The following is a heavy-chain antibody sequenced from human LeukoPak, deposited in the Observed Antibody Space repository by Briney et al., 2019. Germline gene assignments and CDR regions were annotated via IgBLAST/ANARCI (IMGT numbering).Heavy chain of an antibody. J-gene: IGHJ5*02. Sequence: GGSLRLSCAASGFTFSSYPMHWVRRAPGKGLEWVAVIGYDGRIQVYADSVKGRFTISRDSSENMLYLQMDSLKPDDTAVYYCARDPVTGVPDYLDPWGQGILVTVS. D-gene: IGHD2-21*02. CDR2: IGYDGRIQ. CDR3: ARDPVTGVPDYLDP. V-gene: IGHV3-30*04. CDR1: GFTFSSYP.